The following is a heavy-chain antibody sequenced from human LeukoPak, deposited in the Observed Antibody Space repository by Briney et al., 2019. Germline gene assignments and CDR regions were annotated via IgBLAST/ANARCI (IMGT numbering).Heavy chain of an antibody. D-gene: IGHD2-15*01. CDR1: GFTFSSYG. V-gene: IGHV3-30*02. J-gene: IGHJ4*02. CDR3: AKGPDEYCSGGSCYSGFDY. CDR2: IRYDGSNK. Sequence: GGSLRLSCAASGFTFSSYGMHWVRQAPGKGLEWVAFIRYDGSNKYYADSVKGRFTISRDNSKNTLYLQMNCLRAEDTAVYYCAKGPDEYCSGGSCYSGFDYWGQGTLVTVSS.